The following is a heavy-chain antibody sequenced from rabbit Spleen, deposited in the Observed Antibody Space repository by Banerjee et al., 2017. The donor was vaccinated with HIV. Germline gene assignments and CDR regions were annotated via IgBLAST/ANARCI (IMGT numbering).Heavy chain of an antibody. J-gene: IGHJ4*01. V-gene: IGHV1S40*01. CDR3: ARYHRAGDYFGL. Sequence: QSLEESGGGLVKPGASLTLTCKASGIDFSSYYHMCWVRQAPGKGLEWIACIYTGGSGSTWYASWVNGRFTISKASSTTVTLQMTSLTAADTATYFCARYHRAGDYFGLWGPGTLVTVS. CDR1: GIDFSSYYH. CDR2: IYTGGSGST.